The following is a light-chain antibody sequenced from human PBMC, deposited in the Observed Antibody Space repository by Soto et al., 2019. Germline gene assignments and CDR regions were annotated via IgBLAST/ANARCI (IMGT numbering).Light chain of an antibody. CDR3: CSYAGSSTFYV. J-gene: IGLJ1*01. Sequence: QSALTQPASVSGSPGQSITISCTGTRSDFGSYNLVSWYQQHPGKAPKLMIYEGSKRPSGVSNRFSGSKSGNTASLTISGLQAEDEADYYCCSYAGSSTFYVFGIGTKVTVL. V-gene: IGLV2-23*01. CDR1: RSDFGSYNL. CDR2: EGS.